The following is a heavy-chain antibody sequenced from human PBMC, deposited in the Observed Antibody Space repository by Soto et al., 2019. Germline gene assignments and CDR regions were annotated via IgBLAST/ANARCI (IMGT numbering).Heavy chain of an antibody. D-gene: IGHD6-13*01. CDR3: GPASSSWTQIDY. J-gene: IGHJ4*02. CDR1: GYTFTSHY. CDR2: INPGDGST. V-gene: IGHV1-46*01. Sequence: ASVKVSCKASGYTFTSHYMHWVRQAPGQGPEWMGIINPGDGSTRYAQKFQGRLTMTRDTSTSAVYMELSSLRSDDTAVYYCGPASSSWTQIDYWGQGTLVTVSS.